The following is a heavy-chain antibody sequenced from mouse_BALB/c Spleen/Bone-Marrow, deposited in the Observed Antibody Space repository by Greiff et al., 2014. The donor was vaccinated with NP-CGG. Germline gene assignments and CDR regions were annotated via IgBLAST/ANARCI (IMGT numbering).Heavy chain of an antibody. Sequence: VQLVESGAELAKPGASVKMSCKASGYTLTSYWMHWIKQRPGQGLEWIGYITPSTGYIEYNQKFKDKATLTADKSSSTAYMQLSSLTSEDSAVYYCARPRFAYWGQGTLVTVSA. J-gene: IGHJ3*01. CDR1: GYTLTSYW. CDR2: ITPSTGYI. V-gene: IGHV1-7*01. CDR3: ARPRFAY.